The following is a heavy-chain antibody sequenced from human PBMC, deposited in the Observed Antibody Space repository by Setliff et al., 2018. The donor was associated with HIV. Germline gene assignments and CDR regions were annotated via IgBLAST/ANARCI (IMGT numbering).Heavy chain of an antibody. D-gene: IGHD6-19*01. CDR2: ISSASSTR. CDR3: ARDWAGPGFQH. CDR1: GFTFSDHY. V-gene: IGHV3-11*04. Sequence: PGGSLRLSCAASGFTFSDHYMDWVRQAPGKGLEWVPCISSASSTRYYGDSVRGRFTISRDNAKNSLYLQMNSLRAEDTAVYYCARDWAGPGFQHWGQGTLVTVSS. J-gene: IGHJ1*01.